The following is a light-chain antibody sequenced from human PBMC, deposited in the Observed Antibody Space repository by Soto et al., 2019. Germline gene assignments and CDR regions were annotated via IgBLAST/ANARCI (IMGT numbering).Light chain of an antibody. CDR3: QQYNRIIT. CDR2: DAT. V-gene: IGKV1-5*01. CDR1: QTIASW. Sequence: DIQMTQSPSILSASVGDSVTITCRASQTIASWVAWYPQXPGKAPKLLVYDATSLESGVSSRFSGSGYGTDFTLSINNLQPDDFATDYCQQYNRIITFGQGTRLEIK. J-gene: IGKJ5*01.